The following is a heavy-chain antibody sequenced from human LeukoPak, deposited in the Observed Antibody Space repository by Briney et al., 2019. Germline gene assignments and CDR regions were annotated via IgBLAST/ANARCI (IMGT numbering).Heavy chain of an antibody. D-gene: IGHD4-17*01. V-gene: IGHV3-23*01. CDR3: AKDPTTVTTGDWFDP. CDR1: GFTFSSYG. CDR2: ISGSGGST. Sequence: PGGTLRLSCAASGFTFSSYGMNWVRQAPGKGLEWVSAISGSGGSTYYADSVKGRFTISRDNSKNTLYLQMNSLRAEDTAVYYCAKDPTTVTTGDWFDPWGQGTLVTVSS. J-gene: IGHJ5*02.